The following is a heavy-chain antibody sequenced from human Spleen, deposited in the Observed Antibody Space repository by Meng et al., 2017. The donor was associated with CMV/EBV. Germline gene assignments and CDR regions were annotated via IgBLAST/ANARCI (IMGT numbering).Heavy chain of an antibody. CDR3: ARGYIAVAGPPDY. Sequence: AASGFTFSSYSMNWVRQAPGKGLEWVSSISSSSSYIYYADSVKGRFTISRDNAKNSLYLQMNSLRAEDTAVYYCARGYIAVAGPPDYWGQGTLVTVSS. D-gene: IGHD6-19*01. V-gene: IGHV3-21*01. J-gene: IGHJ4*02. CDR2: ISSSSSYI. CDR1: GFTFSSYS.